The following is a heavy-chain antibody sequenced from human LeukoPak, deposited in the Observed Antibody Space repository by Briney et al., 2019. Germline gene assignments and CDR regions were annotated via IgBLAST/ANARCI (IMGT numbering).Heavy chain of an antibody. CDR3: AREPVGYYGSGSYYDSHYYYYYMDV. CDR2: IYTSGST. D-gene: IGHD3-10*01. Sequence: PSETLSLTCSVSGGSVTTPSYYWSWIRQPAGKGLEWIGRIYTSGSTNYNPSLKSRVTISVDTSKNQFSLKLSSVTAADTAVYYCAREPVGYYGSGSYYDSHYYYYYMDVWGKGTTVTVSS. V-gene: IGHV4-61*02. CDR1: GGSVTTPSYY. J-gene: IGHJ6*03.